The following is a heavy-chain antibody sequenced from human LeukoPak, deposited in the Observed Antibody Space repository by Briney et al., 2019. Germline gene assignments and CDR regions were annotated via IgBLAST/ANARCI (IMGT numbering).Heavy chain of an antibody. CDR3: ASLLRGAHFDY. D-gene: IGHD1-26*01. Sequence: GGSLRLSCAASGFTFSSYWMHWVRQAPGKGLVWVSRINSDGSSTSYADSVKGRFTISRDNAKNTLYLQMNSLRAEDTAVYYCASLLRGAHFDYWDQGTLVTVSS. CDR1: GFTFSSYW. V-gene: IGHV3-74*01. J-gene: IGHJ4*02. CDR2: INSDGSST.